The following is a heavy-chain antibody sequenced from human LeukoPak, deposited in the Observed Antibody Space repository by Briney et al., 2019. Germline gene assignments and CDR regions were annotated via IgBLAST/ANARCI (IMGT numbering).Heavy chain of an antibody. CDR3: ARAERASTPYFDY. V-gene: IGHV4-59*11. CDR2: SYYSGST. D-gene: IGHD1-1*01. CDR1: GGSISSQY. J-gene: IGHJ4*02. Sequence: PSETLSLTCTVSGGSISSQYWSWIRQPPGKGLEWIGYSYYSGSTNYNPSLKSRVTISVDTSKNQFSLKLSSVTAADTAVYYCARAERASTPYFDYWGQGTLVTVSS.